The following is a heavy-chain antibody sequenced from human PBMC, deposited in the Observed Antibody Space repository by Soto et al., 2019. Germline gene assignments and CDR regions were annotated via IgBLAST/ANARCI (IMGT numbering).Heavy chain of an antibody. J-gene: IGHJ1*01. V-gene: IGHV1-69*13. CDR2: IIPIFGTT. CDR3: ARIPRYSFPTSDPLDN. CDR1: GGTFNTYT. Sequence: SVKVSCKASGGTFNTYTFSWARQAPGQGLEWMGSIIPIFGTTHYAQSFQGRLSITADQSSTTTYMELRSLTSHDTALYYCARIPRYSFPTSDPLDNWGQGTLVTVSS. D-gene: IGHD1-26*01.